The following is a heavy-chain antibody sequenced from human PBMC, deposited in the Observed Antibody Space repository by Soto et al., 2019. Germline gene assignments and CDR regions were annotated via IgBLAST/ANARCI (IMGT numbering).Heavy chain of an antibody. CDR1: GFNFSEHY. CDR3: ARDRAFFEH. J-gene: IGHJ4*02. D-gene: IGHD3-3*02. CDR2: IGRSGSDM. Sequence: GGSLRLSCAASGFNFSEHYMSWIRQAPGKGLEWLAYIGRSGSDMFYADSVKGRFTISRDNAKNSLSLDMNSLKAEYTALYYCARDRAFFEHWGQGTLVTVSS. V-gene: IGHV3-11*01.